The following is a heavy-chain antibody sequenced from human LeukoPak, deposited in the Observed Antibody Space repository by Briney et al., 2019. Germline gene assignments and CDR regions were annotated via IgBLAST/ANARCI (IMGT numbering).Heavy chain of an antibody. Sequence: PGGSLRLSCAASGFPFSIYVMSWVRQAPAMGLEWVPSISGGGGGTYYADSVKGRFTISRDNAKNTLYLQMNSLRAEDTAVYYCAKEDRSSSRSYFAYWGQGALVTVSS. CDR1: GFPFSIYV. V-gene: IGHV3-23*01. CDR3: AKEDRSSSRSYFAY. J-gene: IGHJ4*02. CDR2: ISGGGGGT. D-gene: IGHD6-6*01.